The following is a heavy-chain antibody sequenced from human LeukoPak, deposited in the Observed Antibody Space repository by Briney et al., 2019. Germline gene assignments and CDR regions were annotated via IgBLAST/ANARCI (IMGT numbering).Heavy chain of an antibody. CDR2: ITSSSTTI. D-gene: IGHD4/OR15-4a*01. CDR1: GFTFSTYS. J-gene: IGHJ5*02. CDR3: ARDGLNAWFDP. Sequence: QPGRSLRLSCAASGFTFSTYSMNWVRQAPGKGLEWVSYITSSSTTIYYADSVKGRFTISRDNAQNSLFLQMKSLRDEDTAVYYCARDGLNAWFDPWGQGTLVTVSS. V-gene: IGHV3-48*02.